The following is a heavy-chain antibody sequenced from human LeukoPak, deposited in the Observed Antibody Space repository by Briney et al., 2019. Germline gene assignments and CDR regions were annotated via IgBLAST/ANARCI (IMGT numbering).Heavy chain of an antibody. V-gene: IGHV3-7*02. CDR2: IKQDGSEK. D-gene: IGHD1-26*01. Sequence: GGSLRLSCAASGFIFSSYWMSWGRQAPGKGLEWVANIKQDGSEKYYVDSVKGRFTISRDNAKNSLYLQMNSLRAEDTAVYYCGKGGSLFHYWGQGTLVTVSS. CDR3: GKGGSLFHY. J-gene: IGHJ4*02. CDR1: GFIFSSYW.